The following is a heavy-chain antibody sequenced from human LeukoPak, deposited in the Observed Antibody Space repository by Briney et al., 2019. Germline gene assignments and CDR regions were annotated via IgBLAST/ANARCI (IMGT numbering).Heavy chain of an antibody. CDR1: GFTFSGST. Sequence: PGGSLRLSCAASGFTFSGSTMNWVRQAPGKGLEWVSFISTSSSYIYYADSVRGRFTISRDNAKNSLYLQMNSLRAEDTAVYYCARQQWLGGAYYFDYWGQGTLVTVSS. CDR3: ARQQWLGGAYYFDY. D-gene: IGHD6-19*01. CDR2: ISTSSSYI. J-gene: IGHJ4*02. V-gene: IGHV3-21*01.